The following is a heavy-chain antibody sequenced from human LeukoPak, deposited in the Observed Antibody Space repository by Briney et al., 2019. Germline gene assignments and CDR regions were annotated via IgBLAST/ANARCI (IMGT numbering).Heavy chain of an antibody. D-gene: IGHD3-10*01. CDR1: EFTFSGYI. J-gene: IGHJ4*02. V-gene: IGHV3-23*01. CDR2: ISGSGGYT. CDR3: AKDRQAGF. Sequence: PGESLRLSCAASEFTFSGYIMSWVRQAPGKGLEWVSAISGSGGYTYYADSVKGRFTISRDNSKNTLYLQMNSLRAEDTAVYYCAKDRQAGFWGQGTLVTVSS.